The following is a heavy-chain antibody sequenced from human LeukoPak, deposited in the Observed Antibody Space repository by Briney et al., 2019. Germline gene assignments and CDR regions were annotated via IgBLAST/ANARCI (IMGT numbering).Heavy chain of an antibody. CDR3: AKLGVRGVITPIDY. J-gene: IGHJ4*02. CDR2: ISGSGGST. V-gene: IGHV3-23*01. CDR1: GFTFSSYA. Sequence: GGSLRLSCAASGFTFSSYAMSWVGQAPGKGLEWVSAISGSGGSTYYADSVKGRFTISRDNSKNTLYLQMNSLRAEDTAVYYCAKLGVRGVITPIDYWGQGTLVTVSS. D-gene: IGHD3-10*02.